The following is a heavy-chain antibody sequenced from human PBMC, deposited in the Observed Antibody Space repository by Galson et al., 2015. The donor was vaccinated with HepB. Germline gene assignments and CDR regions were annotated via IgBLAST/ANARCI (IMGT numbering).Heavy chain of an antibody. Sequence: SVKVSCKASGYTFTSYDINWVRQATGQGLEWMGWMNPNSGNTGYAQKFQGRVTMTRNTSISTAYMELGSLRSEDTAVYYCARGLRDIVVVPAAIFYYYYYMDVWGKGTTVTVSS. J-gene: IGHJ6*03. CDR2: MNPNSGNT. V-gene: IGHV1-8*01. D-gene: IGHD2-2*01. CDR1: GYTFTSYD. CDR3: ARGLRDIVVVPAAIFYYYYYMDV.